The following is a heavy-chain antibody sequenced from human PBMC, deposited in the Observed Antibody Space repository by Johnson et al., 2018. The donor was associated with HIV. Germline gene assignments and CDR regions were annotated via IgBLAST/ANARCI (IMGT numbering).Heavy chain of an antibody. D-gene: IGHD3-16*02. V-gene: IGHV3-15*01. CDR2: IKSKTDGGTT. CDR1: GFTFSDVW. J-gene: IGHJ3*02. CDR3: TTAIVIDAFDI. Sequence: EVQLVESGGGLVKPGESLRLSCVASGFTFSDVWMTWVRQAPGRGLEWVGRIKSKTDGGTTDYAAPVKGRFTISRDDSKNTLYLQMNSLKTEDTAVYYCTTAIVIDAFDIWGQGTMVTVSS.